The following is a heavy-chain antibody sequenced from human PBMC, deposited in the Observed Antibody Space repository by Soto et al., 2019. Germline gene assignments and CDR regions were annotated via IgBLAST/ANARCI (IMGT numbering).Heavy chain of an antibody. V-gene: IGHV3-15*01. Sequence: GGSLRLSCAASGFTFSNAWLSWVRQAPGKGLEWVGRIKSKTDGGTTDYTAPVKGRFIISRDDSKNTLYLQMNSLKTEDTAVYYCTTGSTSTKNYWGQGALVTVSS. CDR1: GFTFSNAW. CDR3: TTGSTSTKNY. CDR2: IKSKTDGGTT. D-gene: IGHD6-6*01. J-gene: IGHJ4*02.